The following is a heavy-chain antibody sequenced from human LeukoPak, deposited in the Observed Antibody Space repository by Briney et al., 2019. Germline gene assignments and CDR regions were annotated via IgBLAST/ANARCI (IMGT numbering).Heavy chain of an antibody. J-gene: IGHJ4*02. V-gene: IGHV4-39*07. CDR2: VYYTGNT. CDR1: GGSISGSTYY. CDR3: ARDGSGNWGLFDY. D-gene: IGHD7-27*01. Sequence: KPSETLSLTCTVSGGSISGSTYYWAWIRHPPGKALDWIGSVYYTGNTYHNPSLKSRVTISVDTSKNQFSLRLSSLTAADTAVYYCARDGSGNWGLFDYWGQGTLLTVSS.